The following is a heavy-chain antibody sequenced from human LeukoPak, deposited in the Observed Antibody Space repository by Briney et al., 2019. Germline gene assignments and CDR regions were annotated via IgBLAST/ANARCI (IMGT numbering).Heavy chain of an antibody. D-gene: IGHD3-22*01. V-gene: IGHV1-2*02. Sequence: ASVKVSCKASGYTFTGYYMHWVRQAPGQGLEWMGWINPNSGGTNYAEKFQGRVTMTRDTSISTAYMELSRLRSDDTAVYYCARDYYASSGYYTCDAFDIWGQGTMVTVSS. J-gene: IGHJ3*02. CDR3: ARDYYASSGYYTCDAFDI. CDR1: GYTFTGYY. CDR2: INPNSGGT.